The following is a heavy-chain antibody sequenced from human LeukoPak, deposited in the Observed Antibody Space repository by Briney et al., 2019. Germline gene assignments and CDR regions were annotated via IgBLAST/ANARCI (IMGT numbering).Heavy chain of an antibody. CDR1: GGTFSSYA. J-gene: IGHJ3*02. CDR2: IIPILGIA. Sequence: SVKVSCKASGGTFSSYAISWVRQAPGQGLEWMGRIIPILGIANYAQKFQGRVTITADKSTSTAYMELSSLRSEDTAVYYCASQYHGSGSYAFDIWGQGTMVTVSS. D-gene: IGHD3-10*01. V-gene: IGHV1-69*04. CDR3: ASQYHGSGSYAFDI.